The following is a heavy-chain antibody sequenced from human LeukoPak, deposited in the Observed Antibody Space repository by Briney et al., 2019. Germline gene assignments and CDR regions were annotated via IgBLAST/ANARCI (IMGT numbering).Heavy chain of an antibody. J-gene: IGHJ6*04. CDR3: ARGKGGAGGYYYYGMVV. D-gene: IGHD3-16*01. CDR2: ISYDGSNK. V-gene: IGHV3-30*03. Sequence: GRSLRLSCAASGFTFSSYGMHWVRQAPGKGLEWVAVISYDGSNKYYADSVKGRFTISRDNSKNTLYLQMNSLRAEDTAVYYCARGKGGAGGYYYYGMVVWGKGTTVTVSS. CDR1: GFTFSSYG.